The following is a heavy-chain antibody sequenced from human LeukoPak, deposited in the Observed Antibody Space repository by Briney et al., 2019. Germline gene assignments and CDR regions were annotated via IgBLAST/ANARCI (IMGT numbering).Heavy chain of an antibody. V-gene: IGHV3-74*01. Sequence: GGSLRLSCAGSGFTLSSNWMHWVGQAPGKGLVWVYRINEDGSTTNYADSVRGRSTIFRDNAKNTLYLKINSLRAGDTAVYYCVRDLGGRSGHGGQGTRVTVPS. J-gene: IGHJ4*02. CDR3: VRDLGGRSGH. CDR2: INEDGSTT. CDR1: GFTLSSNW. D-gene: IGHD1-26*01.